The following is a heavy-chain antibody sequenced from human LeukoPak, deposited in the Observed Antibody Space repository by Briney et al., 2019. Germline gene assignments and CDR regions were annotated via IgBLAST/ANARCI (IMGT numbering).Heavy chain of an antibody. CDR2: INHSGST. J-gene: IGHJ2*01. V-gene: IGHV4-34*01. CDR1: GGSFSDYY. Sequence: PSETLSLTCAVYGGSFSDYYWSWIRQPPGKGLEWIGEINHSGSTNYNPSLKSRVTISVHTSKNQFSLKLSSVTAADTAVYYCARVYYSNSYDYWYFDLWGRGTLVTVSS. D-gene: IGHD6-13*01. CDR3: ARVYYSNSYDYWYFDL.